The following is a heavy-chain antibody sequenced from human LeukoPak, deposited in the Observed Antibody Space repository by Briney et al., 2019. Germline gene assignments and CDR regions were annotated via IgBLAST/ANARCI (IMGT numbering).Heavy chain of an antibody. CDR1: GFTFSSYG. D-gene: IGHD6-19*01. J-gene: IGHJ4*02. V-gene: IGHV3-23*01. CDR2: ISGSGGST. CDR3: AKSIRWAVAGTETLDY. Sequence: GGTLRLSCAASGFTFSSYGMSWVRQAPGKGLEWVSAISGSGGSTYYAGSVKGRFTISRDNSKNTLYLQMNSLRAEDTAVYYCAKSIRWAVAGTETLDYWGQGTLVTVSS.